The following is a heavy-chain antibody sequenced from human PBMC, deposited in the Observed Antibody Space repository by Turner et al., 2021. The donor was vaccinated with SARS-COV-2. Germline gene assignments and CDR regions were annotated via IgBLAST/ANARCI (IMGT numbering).Heavy chain of an antibody. CDR2: ISYDGSNK. V-gene: IGHV3-30*18. D-gene: IGHD3-10*01. J-gene: IGHJ4*02. CDR3: AKGGSGSYYTHFDY. Sequence: QVQLVESGGGVVQPGRSLRLSCAASGFTFSSYGMHWVRQAPGKGLEWVAVISYDGSNKYYADSVKGRFTISRDNSKKTVYLKMNSLRAEDTAVYYCAKGGSGSYYTHFDYWGQGTLVTVSS. CDR1: GFTFSSYG.